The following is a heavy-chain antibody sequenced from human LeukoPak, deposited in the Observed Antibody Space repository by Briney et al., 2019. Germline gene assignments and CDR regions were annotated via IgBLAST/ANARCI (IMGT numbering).Heavy chain of an antibody. V-gene: IGHV3-23*01. Sequence: GGSLRLSCAASGFTFSSYAMSWVRQAPGKGLEWVSAISGSGGSTYYADSVKGRFTISRDNSKNTLYLQMNSLRAEDTAEDTAVYYCAKSLRFFDWSPFDYWGQGTLVTVSS. D-gene: IGHD3-9*01. CDR3: AKSLRFFDWSPFDY. CDR2: ISGSGGST. J-gene: IGHJ4*02. CDR1: GFTFSSYA.